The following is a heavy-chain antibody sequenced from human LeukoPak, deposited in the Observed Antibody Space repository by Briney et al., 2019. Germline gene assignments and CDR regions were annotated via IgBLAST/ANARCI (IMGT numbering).Heavy chain of an antibody. CDR3: ARSVYSTNADS. D-gene: IGHD6-13*01. V-gene: IGHV4-39*01. CDR2: MYYRGST. CDR1: GDSISSTSYY. J-gene: IGHJ4*03. Sequence: PAETVSLICTVSGDSISSTSYYWGRIRQPPGKGLEWIGNMYYRGSTYCNPSLKSRVTISVDTSNNQLSLKLSSVTAADTAIYYCARSVYSTNADSWGNGTMVTVSS.